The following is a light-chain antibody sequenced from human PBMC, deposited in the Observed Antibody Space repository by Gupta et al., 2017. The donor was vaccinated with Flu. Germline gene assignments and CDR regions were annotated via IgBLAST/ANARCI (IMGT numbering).Light chain of an antibody. J-gene: IGKJ5*01. Sequence: PAPLSLSPGERATLPCSVSRSVANYLDWYQQKPGQAPRLLISDASNRATAIPARFSGSGSGTDFTLTISSLQPEDFALYYCQQRSSWPMTFGQGTRLEIK. CDR2: DAS. CDR1: RSVANY. CDR3: QQRSSWPMT. V-gene: IGKV3-11*01.